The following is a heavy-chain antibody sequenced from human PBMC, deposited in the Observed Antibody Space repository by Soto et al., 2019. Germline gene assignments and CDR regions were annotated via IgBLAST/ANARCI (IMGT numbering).Heavy chain of an antibody. V-gene: IGHV1-69*14. D-gene: IGHD1-7*01. CDR2: IIPMFGRI. CDR3: GLSPTGTQDNWFDP. CDR1: GGSFSSYG. Sequence: QVQLVQSGAEVKKPGSSVKVSCKASGGSFSSYGISWVRQAPGQGLEWMGGIIPMFGRIGYAHKFQGRVTMTADKSTTTAYMELSSLKSEDTAVYYCGLSPTGTQDNWFDPWGQGTLVTVSS. J-gene: IGHJ5*02.